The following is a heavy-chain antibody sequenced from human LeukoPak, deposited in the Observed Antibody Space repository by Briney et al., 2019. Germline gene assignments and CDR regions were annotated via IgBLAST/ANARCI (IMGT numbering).Heavy chain of an antibody. J-gene: IGHJ4*02. D-gene: IGHD6-19*01. Sequence: GGSLRLSCAASGFTFNDHHMNWIRQAPGKGLEWISYISPGGGDIYIADSVKGRFTLSRDNAKNSLYLQVSSLTAEDTAVYYCASGRDIEVAGPGGYFDHWGQGTLVTVSS. CDR3: ASGRDIEVAGPGGYFDH. CDR2: ISPGGGDI. V-gene: IGHV3-11*01. CDR1: GFTFNDHH.